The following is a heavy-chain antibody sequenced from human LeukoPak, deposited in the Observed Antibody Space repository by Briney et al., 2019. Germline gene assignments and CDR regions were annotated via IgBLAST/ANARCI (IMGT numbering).Heavy chain of an antibody. CDR1: GYSFTTYW. D-gene: IGHD6-19*01. J-gene: IGHJ4*02. CDR2: IDPSDSYT. V-gene: IGHV5-10-1*01. Sequence: GESLKISCKGSGYSFTTYWISWVRQMPGKGLEWMGRIDPSDSYTNYSPSFQGHVTISADKSISTAYLQWSSLKASDTAMYYCASEYSGWYGEGNWGQGTLLTVSS. CDR3: ASEYSGWYGEGN.